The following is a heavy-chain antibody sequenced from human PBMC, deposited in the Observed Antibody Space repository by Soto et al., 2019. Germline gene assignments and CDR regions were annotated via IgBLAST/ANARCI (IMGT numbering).Heavy chain of an antibody. CDR1: GGSFSDYY. J-gene: IGHJ6*02. D-gene: IGHD3-3*01. CDR2: INHSGST. Sequence: SETLSLTCSVYGGSFSDYYGSWIRQPPGKGLEWIGEINHSGSTNYNPSLKSRVPISVHTSKNQFSLKLSSVTAADTAVYYCARARKGSGSDYYYHYGMDVWGQGITVTVSS. CDR3: ARARKGSGSDYYYHYGMDV. V-gene: IGHV4-34*01.